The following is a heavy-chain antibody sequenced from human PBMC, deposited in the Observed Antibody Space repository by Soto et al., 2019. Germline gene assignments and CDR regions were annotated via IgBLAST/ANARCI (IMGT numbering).Heavy chain of an antibody. D-gene: IGHD3-10*01. Sequence: QVQLQQWGAGLLKPSETLSLTCAVYGGSFSGYYWSWIRQPPGKGLEWIGEINHSGSTNYNPSLKSRVTKSVSTSKNQFSLKLSSVAAADTAVYYCARGRNTNVRGAIGGAYYYYYGMDVWGQGTTVTVSS. CDR3: ARGRNTNVRGAIGGAYYYYYGMDV. CDR2: INHSGST. J-gene: IGHJ6*02. CDR1: GGSFSGYY. V-gene: IGHV4-34*01.